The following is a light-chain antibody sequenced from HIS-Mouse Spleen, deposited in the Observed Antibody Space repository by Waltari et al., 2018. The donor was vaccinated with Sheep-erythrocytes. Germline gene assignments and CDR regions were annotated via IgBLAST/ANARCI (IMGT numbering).Light chain of an antibody. J-gene: IGLJ3*02. CDR2: EGS. CDR1: SSDVGSYNL. V-gene: IGLV2-23*01. CDR3: CSYAGSSTPWV. Sequence: QSALTQPASVSGSPGQSITISCTGTSSDVGSYNLVSLYHQHPGKAPKLMIYEGSKRPSGVSNRFSGSKSGNTASLTISGLQAEDEADYYCCSYAGSSTPWVFGGGTKLTVL.